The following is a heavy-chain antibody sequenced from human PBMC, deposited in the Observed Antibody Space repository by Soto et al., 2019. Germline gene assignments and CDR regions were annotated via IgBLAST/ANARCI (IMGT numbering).Heavy chain of an antibody. D-gene: IGHD4-17*01. J-gene: IGHJ6*02. CDR3: AINHDYGDYFYGMDV. CDR1: GGSVSSGSYY. V-gene: IGHV4-61*01. CDR2: IYYSGST. Sequence: PSETLSLTCTVSGGSVSSGSYYWSWIRQPPGKGLEWIGYIYYSGSTNYNPSLKSRVTISVDTSKNQFSLKLSSVTAADTAVYYCAINHDYGDYFYGMDVWGQGTTVTVSS.